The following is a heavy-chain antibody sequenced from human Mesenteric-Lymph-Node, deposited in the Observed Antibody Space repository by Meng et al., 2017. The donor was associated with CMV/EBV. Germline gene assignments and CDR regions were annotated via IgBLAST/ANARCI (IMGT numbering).Heavy chain of an antibody. CDR3: SRRRFPDY. V-gene: IGHV4-34*01. CDR2: INHSGST. Sequence: SETLSLTCAVYGGSFSGYYWSWIRQPPGKGLEWIGEINHSGSTNYYPSLKSRITISVDTPKNQFSLKLSSVTAADTAVYYCSRRRFPDYWGQGTLVTVSS. CDR1: GGSFSGYY. J-gene: IGHJ4*02.